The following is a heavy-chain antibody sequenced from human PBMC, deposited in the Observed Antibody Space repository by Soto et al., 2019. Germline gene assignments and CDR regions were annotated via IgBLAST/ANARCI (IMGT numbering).Heavy chain of an antibody. CDR1: GYTFFTYD. CDR3: ARHHGPTTSENWFDP. D-gene: IGHD5-12*01. J-gene: IGHJ5*02. CDR2: ISTYSGDT. Sequence: SVKVSCKASGYTFFTYDISWGRQAPVQGLEWMGWISTYSGDTKYAQKFQGRVTMTTDTSTTTAYLELRSLRSDDTAVYYCARHHGPTTSENWFDPWDQGTLVTVSS. V-gene: IGHV1-18*01.